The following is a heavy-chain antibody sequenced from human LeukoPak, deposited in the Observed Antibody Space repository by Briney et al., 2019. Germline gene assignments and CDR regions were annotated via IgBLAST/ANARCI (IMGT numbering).Heavy chain of an antibody. D-gene: IGHD2-15*01. CDR1: GFTFSSYW. J-gene: IGHJ3*02. CDR3: ARGFTMVVAATDAFDI. CDR2: ISYDGSNK. Sequence: GGSLRLSCAASGFTFSSYWMSWVRQAPGKGLEWVAVISYDGSNKYYADSVKGRFTISRDNSKNTLYLQMNSLRAEDTAVYYCARGFTMVVAATDAFDIWGQGTMVTVSS. V-gene: IGHV3-30-3*01.